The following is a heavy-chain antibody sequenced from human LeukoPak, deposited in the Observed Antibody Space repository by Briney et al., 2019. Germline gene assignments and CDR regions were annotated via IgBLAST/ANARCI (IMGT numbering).Heavy chain of an antibody. D-gene: IGHD2-15*01. J-gene: IGHJ4*02. V-gene: IGHV3-23*01. CDR1: GFTFNSYA. Sequence: GGSLRHSCAASGFTFNSYAMSWVRQAPGKGLEWVSAITDSGNNAVYADYVKGRFTFSRDNSKNTLSLQMNSLRPEDTAVYFCAKGRLLYCSNGNCYPLDYWGQGALVTVSS. CDR2: ITDSGNNA. CDR3: AKGRLLYCSNGNCYPLDY.